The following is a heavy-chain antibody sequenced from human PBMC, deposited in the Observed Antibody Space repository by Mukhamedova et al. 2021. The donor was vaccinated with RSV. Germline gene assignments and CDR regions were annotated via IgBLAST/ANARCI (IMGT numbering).Heavy chain of an antibody. J-gene: IGHJ1*01. V-gene: IGHV3-30*02. CDR2: IWFDGRNS. D-gene: IGHD3-22*01. Sequence: HWIRQPPGKGLEWVASIWFDGRNSYSADSVKGRFSISRDNSKDTLFLQMNSLTSEDSAMYYCAKDISGGTFYVASGYFETWGQ. CDR3: AKDISGGTFYVASGYFET.